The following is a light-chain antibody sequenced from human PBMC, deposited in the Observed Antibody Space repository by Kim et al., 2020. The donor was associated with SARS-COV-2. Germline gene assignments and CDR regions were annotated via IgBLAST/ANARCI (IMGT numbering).Light chain of an antibody. V-gene: IGKV3-20*01. CDR3: QQYGGSPLT. Sequence: SPGEGATLSCRARQSIGSSYLAWYQQKPGQAPRLLIYDASNRATDIPDRFSGSGSGTDFTLTISRLEPEDYAVYFCQQYGGSPLTFGGGTKVDIK. J-gene: IGKJ4*01. CDR2: DAS. CDR1: QSIGSSY.